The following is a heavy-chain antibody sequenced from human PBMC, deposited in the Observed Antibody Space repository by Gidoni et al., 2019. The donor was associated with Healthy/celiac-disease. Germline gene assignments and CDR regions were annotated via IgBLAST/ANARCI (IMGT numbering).Heavy chain of an antibody. J-gene: IGHJ3*02. V-gene: IGHV3-13*01. CDR2: IGTAGDT. D-gene: IGHD4-17*01. CDR1: GFTFSSYD. CDR3: ARAAPDYGAAFDI. Sequence: EVQLVESGGGLVQPGGSLRLSCAASGFTFSSYDMHWVRQATGKGLEWVSAIGTAGDTYYPGSVKGRFTISRENAKNSLYLQMNSLRAGDTAVYYCARAAPDYGAAFDIWGQGTMVTVSS.